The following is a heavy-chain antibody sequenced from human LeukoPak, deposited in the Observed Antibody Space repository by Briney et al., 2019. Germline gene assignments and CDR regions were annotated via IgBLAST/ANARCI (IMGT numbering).Heavy chain of an antibody. CDR3: ARGGHYDYVWGRYRQKDGFDY. Sequence: ASVKVSCKAPGYTFTSYDINWVRQATGQGLEWMGWISAYNGNTNYAQKLQGRVTMTTDTSTSTAYMELRSLRSDDTAVYYCARGGHYDYVWGRYRQKDGFDYWGQGTLVTVSS. CDR1: GYTFTSYD. D-gene: IGHD3-16*02. J-gene: IGHJ4*02. V-gene: IGHV1-18*01. CDR2: ISAYNGNT.